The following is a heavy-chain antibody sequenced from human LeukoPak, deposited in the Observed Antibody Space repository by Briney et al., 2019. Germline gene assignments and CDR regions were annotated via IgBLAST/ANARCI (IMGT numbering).Heavy chain of an antibody. CDR2: ISGSGGGTT. D-gene: IGHD6-13*01. V-gene: IGHV3-23*01. CDR1: GFTFNNFA. J-gene: IGHJ4*02. Sequence: GGSLRLSCAASGFTFNNFAMTWVRQAPGKGLEWVSGISGSGGGTTYYTDSVKGRFTISRDNSKNTLYLHMNSLRAEDTAVYYCAKDGYSSSRYALLNYFDYWGQGTLVTVSS. CDR3: AKDGYSSSRYALLNYFDY.